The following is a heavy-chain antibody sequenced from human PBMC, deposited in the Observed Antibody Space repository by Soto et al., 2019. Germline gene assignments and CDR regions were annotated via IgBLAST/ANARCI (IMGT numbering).Heavy chain of an antibody. Sequence: QVQLVESGGGVVQPGRSLRLSCAASGFTFSSYGMHWVRQAPGKGLEWVAVISYDGSNKYYADSVKGRFTISRDNSKNTLYLQMNSLRAEDTAVYYCEKGRGGGELYYWGQGTLVTVSS. CDR2: ISYDGSNK. J-gene: IGHJ4*02. V-gene: IGHV3-30*18. CDR1: GFTFSSYG. CDR3: EKGRGGGELYY. D-gene: IGHD3-10*01.